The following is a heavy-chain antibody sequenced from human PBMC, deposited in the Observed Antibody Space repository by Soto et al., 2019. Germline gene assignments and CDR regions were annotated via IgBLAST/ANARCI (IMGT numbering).Heavy chain of an antibody. V-gene: IGHV3-23*01. D-gene: IGHD6-6*01. CDR3: AKDYGSIALEKWFDP. Sequence: GGSLRLSCAASGFAFSSYAMSWVRQAPGKGLEWVSAISGSGGSTYYADSVKGRVTISRDNSKNTLYLQMNSLRAEDTAVYYCAKDYGSIALEKWFDPWGQGTLVTVSS. J-gene: IGHJ5*02. CDR2: ISGSGGST. CDR1: GFAFSSYA.